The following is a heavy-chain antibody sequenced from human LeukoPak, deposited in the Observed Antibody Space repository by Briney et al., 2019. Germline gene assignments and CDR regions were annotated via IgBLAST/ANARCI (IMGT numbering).Heavy chain of an antibody. J-gene: IGHJ4*02. V-gene: IGHV4-31*03. Sequence: TLSLTCTVSGGSISSGGYYWSWIRQHPGKGLEWIGYIYYSGSTYYNPSLKSRVTISVDTSKNQFSLKLSSVTAADTAVYYCARAGSGYYYADHWGQGTLVTVSS. CDR3: ARAGSGYYYADH. D-gene: IGHD3-22*01. CDR2: IYYSGST. CDR1: GGSISSGGYY.